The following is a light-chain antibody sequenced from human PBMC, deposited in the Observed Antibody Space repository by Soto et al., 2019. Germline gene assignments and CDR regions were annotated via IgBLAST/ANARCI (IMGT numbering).Light chain of an antibody. CDR1: SSDVGGYNY. CDR3: CAYTVSGTYV. J-gene: IGLJ1*01. V-gene: IGLV2-14*01. Sequence: SALTQPASVSGSPGQSITISCTGTSSDVGGYNYVSWYQQHPGKAPKLMIYAVSNRPSGVSNRFSGSKSGNTATLTISGLQAEDEADYYCCAYTVSGTYVFGTGTKVTDL. CDR2: AVS.